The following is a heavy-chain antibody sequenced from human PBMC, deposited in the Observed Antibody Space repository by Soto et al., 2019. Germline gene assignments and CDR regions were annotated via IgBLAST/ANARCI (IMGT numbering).Heavy chain of an antibody. D-gene: IGHD2-2*01. CDR3: ARALVPAGKIDY. CDR1: GGSFSSYA. V-gene: IGHV1-69*13. CDR2: IIPIFGTA. J-gene: IGHJ4*02. Sequence: SVKVSCESCGGSFSSYAISWVRQAPGQGLEWMGGIIPIFGTANYAQKFQGRVTITADESTSTAYMELSSLRSEDTAVYYCARALVPAGKIDYWGQGTLVTVSS.